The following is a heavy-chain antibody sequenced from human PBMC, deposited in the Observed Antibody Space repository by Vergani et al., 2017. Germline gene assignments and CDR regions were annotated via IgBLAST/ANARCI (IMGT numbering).Heavy chain of an antibody. CDR2: INPNSGGT. J-gene: IGHJ6*03. Sequence: QVQLVQSGAEVKKPGASVKVSCKASGYTFTGYYMHWVRQAPGQGLEWMGWINPNSGGTNYAQKFQGRVTMTRDTSISTAYMELSRLSSDDTAVYYCARPYCSSTTCWCYYYMDVWGKXP. CDR1: GYTFTGYY. D-gene: IGHD2-2*01. CDR3: ARPYCSSTTCWCYYYMDV. V-gene: IGHV1-2*02.